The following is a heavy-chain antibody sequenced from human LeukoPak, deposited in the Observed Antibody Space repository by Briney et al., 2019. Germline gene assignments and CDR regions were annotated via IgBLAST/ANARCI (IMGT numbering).Heavy chain of an antibody. CDR2: IYSGGGT. V-gene: IGHV3-66*01. D-gene: IGHD2-15*01. CDR3: ARDECSGGSCQALSYYYYGMDV. CDR1: GFTVSSNY. J-gene: IGHJ6*02. Sequence: GGSLRLSCAASGFTVSSNYMSWVRQAPGKGLEWVSVIYSGGGTYYADSVKGRFTISRDNSKNTLYLQMNSLRAEDTAVYYCARDECSGGSCQALSYYYYGMDVWGQGTTVTVSS.